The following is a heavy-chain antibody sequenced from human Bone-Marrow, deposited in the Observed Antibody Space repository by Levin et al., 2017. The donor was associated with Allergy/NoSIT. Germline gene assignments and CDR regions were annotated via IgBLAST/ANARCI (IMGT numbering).Heavy chain of an antibody. Sequence: GESLKISCKGSGYNFNTYWIGWVRQMPGEGLEWMGMIYPADYDIRYRPSFQGQVTISADKSISTAYLQWSSLEASDTATYYCARRTEVITAANLGTFDIWGPGTKVTVSS. D-gene: IGHD2-15*01. CDR3: ARRTEVITAANLGTFDI. J-gene: IGHJ3*02. V-gene: IGHV5-51*01. CDR2: IYPADYDI. CDR1: GYNFNTYW.